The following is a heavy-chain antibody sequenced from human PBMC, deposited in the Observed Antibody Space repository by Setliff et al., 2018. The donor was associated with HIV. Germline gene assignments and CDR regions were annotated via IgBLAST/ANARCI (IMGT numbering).Heavy chain of an antibody. CDR3: AALYYDSSGYYPGAFDI. CDR1: GYTFTSYG. D-gene: IGHD3-22*01. CDR2: ISAYNGNT. V-gene: IGHV1-18*01. J-gene: IGHJ3*02. Sequence: ASVKVSCKASGYTFTSYGISWVRQAPGQGLEWMGWISAYNGNTKYAQKLQGRVTMTTDTSTSTAYMEMRSLRSEDTAVYYCAALYYDSSGYYPGAFDIWGQGTMVTVSS.